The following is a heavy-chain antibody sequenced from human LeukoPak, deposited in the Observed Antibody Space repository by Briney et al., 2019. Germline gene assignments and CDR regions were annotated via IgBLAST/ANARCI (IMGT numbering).Heavy chain of an antibody. CDR1: GFTFSSYS. V-gene: IGHV3-21*01. Sequence: GGSLRLSCAASGFTFSSYSMDCVRQAPGKGLEWVSSISSSSSYIYYADSVKGRFTISRDNAKNSLYLQMNSLRAEDTAVYYCARGGYYDSSGYYWGQGTLVTVSS. CDR2: ISSSSSYI. D-gene: IGHD3-22*01. CDR3: ARGGYYDSSGYY. J-gene: IGHJ4*02.